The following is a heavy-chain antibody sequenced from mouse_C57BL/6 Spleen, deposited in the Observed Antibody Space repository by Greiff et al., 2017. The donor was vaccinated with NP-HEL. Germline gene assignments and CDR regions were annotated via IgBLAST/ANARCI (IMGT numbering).Heavy chain of an antibody. D-gene: IGHD4-1*01. CDR2: ISDGGSYT. CDR1: GFTFSSYA. J-gene: IGHJ3*01. Sequence: EVQLVESGGGLVKPGGSLKLSCAASGFTFSSYAMSWVRQTPEKRLEWVATISDGGSYTYYPDNVKGRFTISRDNAKNNLYLQMSHLKSEDTAMYYCARADWDGFAYWGQGTLVTVSA. V-gene: IGHV5-4*01. CDR3: ARADWDGFAY.